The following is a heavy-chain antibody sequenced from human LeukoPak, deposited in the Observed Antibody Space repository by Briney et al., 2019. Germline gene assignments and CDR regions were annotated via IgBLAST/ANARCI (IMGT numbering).Heavy chain of an antibody. CDR1: GGSISSSGYF. D-gene: IGHD2-15*01. Sequence: SETLSLTCTVSGGSISSSGYFWGWIRQPPGKGLEYIGSISYSGTTYYNPSLKGRVTISVDTSKNQFSLKLSSVTAADTAIYYCARGSPYHNWGQGTLVTVSS. CDR3: ARGSPYHN. J-gene: IGHJ4*02. V-gene: IGHV4-39*01. CDR2: ISYSGTT.